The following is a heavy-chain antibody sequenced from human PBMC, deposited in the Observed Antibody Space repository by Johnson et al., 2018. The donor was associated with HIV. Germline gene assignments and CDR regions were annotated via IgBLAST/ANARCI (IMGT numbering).Heavy chain of an antibody. CDR1: GFTFSSYW. D-gene: IGHD6-6*01. V-gene: IGHV3-7*03. CDR2: IKQDGSER. J-gene: IGHJ3*02. Sequence: VQLVESGGGLVQPGRSLRLSCTASGFTFSSYWMSWVRQAPGKGLEWVATIKQDGSERYHVDSVKGRFTISRDNAKKSLYLQMNSLRAEDTAVYYCARELRIAARGLAFDIWGRGTMVTVSS. CDR3: ARELRIAARGLAFDI.